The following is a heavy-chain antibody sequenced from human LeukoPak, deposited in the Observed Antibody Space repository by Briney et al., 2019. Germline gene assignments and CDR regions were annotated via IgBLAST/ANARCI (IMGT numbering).Heavy chain of an antibody. V-gene: IGHV3-30-3*01. J-gene: IGHJ4*02. CDR3: ARESNYDRYFDY. CDR2: ISYDGSNK. D-gene: IGHD3-22*01. Sequence: QPGGSLRLSCAASGFTFSSYAMHWVRQAPGKGLEWVAVISYDGSNKYYADSVKGRFTISRDNSKNTLYLQMNSLRAEDTAVYYCARESNYDRYFDYWGQGTLVTVSS. CDR1: GFTFSSYA.